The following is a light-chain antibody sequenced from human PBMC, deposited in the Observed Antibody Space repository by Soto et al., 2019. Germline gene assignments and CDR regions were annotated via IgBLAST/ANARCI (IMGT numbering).Light chain of an antibody. Sequence: EVALKQSPGTLSLSPGARATLSCRASQSIANNYLTWYQQKPGQAPRVLIYDASTRATGIPDRFSGSGSGTDFTLTISRLEPEDSAVYYCQQYGSSPWTFGQGT. J-gene: IGKJ1*01. CDR3: QQYGSSPWT. CDR2: DAS. CDR1: QSIANNY. V-gene: IGKV3-20*01.